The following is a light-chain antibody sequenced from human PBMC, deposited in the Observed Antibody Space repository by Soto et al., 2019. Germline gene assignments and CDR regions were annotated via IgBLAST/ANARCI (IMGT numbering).Light chain of an antibody. Sequence: AVRMTQSPSSLSASTGDRVTITCRASQGISSYLAWYQQKPGKAPKLLIYAASSLQSGVPSRFSGSGSGTEFTLTISSLQPDDFATYYCQQYNSYSRTFGQGIKVDIK. J-gene: IGKJ1*01. CDR1: QGISSY. CDR2: AAS. CDR3: QQYNSYSRT. V-gene: IGKV1-8*01.